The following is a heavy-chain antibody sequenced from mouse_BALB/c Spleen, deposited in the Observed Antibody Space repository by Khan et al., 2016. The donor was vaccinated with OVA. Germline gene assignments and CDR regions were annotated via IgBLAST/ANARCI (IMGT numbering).Heavy chain of an antibody. CDR2: IRSKSNNYAS. CDR3: VKRGYEVGDWYFVV. V-gene: IGHV10-1*02. Sequence: EVQLVESGAEFVQPKGSLKLSCTASGFTFNTYAMHWVRQAPGKDLEWVALIRSKSNNYASYYDDPVNDSFTISRYDSQSMLYLLMNNFTTEDTAISYCVKRGYEVGDWYFVVWGEGTTVTVS. D-gene: IGHD1-1*01. J-gene: IGHJ1*01. CDR1: GFTFNTYA.